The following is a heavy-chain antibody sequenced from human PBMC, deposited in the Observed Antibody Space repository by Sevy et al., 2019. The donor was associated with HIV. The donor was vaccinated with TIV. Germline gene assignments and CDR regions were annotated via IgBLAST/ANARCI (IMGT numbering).Heavy chain of an antibody. CDR3: ARAEVDLDILTGYRNYWYFDL. V-gene: IGHV4-30-4*01. J-gene: IGHJ2*01. CDR2: IYYSGRN. Sequence: SETLSLTCTVSGGSISSGDYYWSWIRQPPGKGLEWIGYIYYSGRNYYNPSLKSRVTIAVYTSKNQFSLKLSSVTAADTDVYYCARAEVDLDILTGYRNYWYFDLWGRGTLVTVSS. D-gene: IGHD3-9*01. CDR1: GGSISSGDYY.